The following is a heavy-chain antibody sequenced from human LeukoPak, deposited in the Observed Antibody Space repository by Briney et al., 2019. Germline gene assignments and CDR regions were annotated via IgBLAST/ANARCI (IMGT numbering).Heavy chain of an antibody. Sequence: SETLSLTCTVSGGSISSSSYYWGWIRQPPGKGLEWIGSIYYSGSTYYNPSLKNRVTISVDTSKNQFSLKLSSVTAADTAVYYCARHGAVVGAKPDYWGQGTLVTVSS. V-gene: IGHV4-39*01. J-gene: IGHJ4*02. CDR2: IYYSGST. D-gene: IGHD1-26*01. CDR1: GGSISSSSYY. CDR3: ARHGAVVGAKPDY.